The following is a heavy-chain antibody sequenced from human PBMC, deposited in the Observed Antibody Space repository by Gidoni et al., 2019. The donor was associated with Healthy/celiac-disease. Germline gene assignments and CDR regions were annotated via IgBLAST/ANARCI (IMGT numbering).Heavy chain of an antibody. CDR3: AKAGYSGYDRLDAFDI. CDR1: GFTFSSYG. V-gene: IGHV3-30*18. Sequence: QVQLVESGGGVVQPGRSLRLSCAASGFTFSSYGMHWVRQAPGKGLEWVAVISYDGSNKYYADSVKGRFTISRDNSKNTLYLQMNSLRAEDTAVYYCAKAGYSGYDRLDAFDIWGQGTMVTVSS. D-gene: IGHD5-12*01. CDR2: ISYDGSNK. J-gene: IGHJ3*02.